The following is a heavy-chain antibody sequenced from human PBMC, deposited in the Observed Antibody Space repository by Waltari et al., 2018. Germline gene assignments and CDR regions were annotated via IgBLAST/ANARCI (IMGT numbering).Heavy chain of an antibody. CDR3: ARDEVVVAGVPHDY. J-gene: IGHJ4*02. CDR1: GFDFNNYS. D-gene: IGHD2-15*01. CDR2: IMNSSQTT. Sequence: EVHLVESGGGLVQPGGSLTRSCASSGFDFNNYSMNWVRQAPGNGLEWLSYIMNSSQTTYYADSVGGRFTISRDNAQNSLYLHMNSLRPEDTAVYYCARDEVVVAGVPHDYWGQGTLVTVSS. V-gene: IGHV3-48*04.